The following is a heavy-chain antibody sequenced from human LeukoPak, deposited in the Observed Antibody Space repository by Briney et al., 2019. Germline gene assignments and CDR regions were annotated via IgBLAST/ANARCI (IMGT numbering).Heavy chain of an antibody. CDR2: IYYSGNT. Sequence: SETLSLTCTVSGDSISNYYWSWIRQPPGKGLEWIGYIYYSGNTDYNPSLKSRVTISVDMSINQFSLRLNSVTAADTAVYYCARYRNEALFAFDIWGQGTMVTVSS. D-gene: IGHD1-14*01. J-gene: IGHJ3*02. CDR1: GDSISNYY. V-gene: IGHV4-59*01. CDR3: ARYRNEALFAFDI.